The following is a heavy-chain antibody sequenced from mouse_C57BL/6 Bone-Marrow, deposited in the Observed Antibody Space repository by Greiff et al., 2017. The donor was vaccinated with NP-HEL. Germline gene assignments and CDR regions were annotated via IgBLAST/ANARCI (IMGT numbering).Heavy chain of an antibody. J-gene: IGHJ1*03. Sequence: VKLVESGAELVKPGASVKLSCKASGYTFTSYWMHWVKQRPGQGLEWIGMIHPNSGSTNYNEKFKSKATLTVDKSSSTAYMQLSSLTSEDSAVYYCALTPYWYFDVWGTGTTVTVSS. CDR3: ALTPYWYFDV. V-gene: IGHV1-64*01. CDR1: GYTFTSYW. CDR2: IHPNSGST. D-gene: IGHD1-1*01.